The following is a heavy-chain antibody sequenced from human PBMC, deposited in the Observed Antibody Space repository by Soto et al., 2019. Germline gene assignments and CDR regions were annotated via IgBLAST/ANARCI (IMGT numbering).Heavy chain of an antibody. D-gene: IGHD2-15*01. J-gene: IGHJ4*02. Sequence: PGGSLRLSCAASGFTFSTYSMNWVRQAPGKGLEWVSYISSSSSTIYFADSVRGRFTISRDNAKNSLYLQMNSLSAEDTAVYYCARGVCSGGSWYSWNHTLDYWGQGTLVTVSS. V-gene: IGHV3-48*01. CDR2: ISSSSSTI. CDR1: GFTFSTYS. CDR3: ARGVCSGGSWYSWNHTLDY.